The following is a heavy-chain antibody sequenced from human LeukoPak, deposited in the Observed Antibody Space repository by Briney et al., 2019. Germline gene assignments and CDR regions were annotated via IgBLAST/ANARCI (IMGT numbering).Heavy chain of an antibody. D-gene: IGHD3-10*01. Sequence: GGSLRLSCVVSGFTLSSYAMSWVRQAPGKGLEWVAGVSGSGADTYYADSVKGRFTISRDNSRTTLYLQMISLRADDTAVYYCAKSYNNPTVAVRVRGVIPYFDYWGQGSLVTVSS. CDR2: VSGSGADT. CDR1: GFTLSSYA. CDR3: AKSYNNPTVAVRVRGVIPYFDY. J-gene: IGHJ4*02. V-gene: IGHV3-23*01.